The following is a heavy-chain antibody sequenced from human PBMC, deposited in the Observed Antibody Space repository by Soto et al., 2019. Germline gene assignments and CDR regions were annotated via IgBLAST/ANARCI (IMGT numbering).Heavy chain of an antibody. CDR3: ARSSTSDGYYFDY. Sequence: GGSLRLSCAASGFTFSSYSMNWVRQAPGKGLEWVSSISSSSSYIYYADSVKGRFTISRDNAKNSLYLQMNSLRAEDTAVYYCARSSTSDGYYFDYWGQGTLVTGSS. CDR2: ISSSSSYI. V-gene: IGHV3-21*01. J-gene: IGHJ4*02. D-gene: IGHD2-2*03. CDR1: GFTFSSYS.